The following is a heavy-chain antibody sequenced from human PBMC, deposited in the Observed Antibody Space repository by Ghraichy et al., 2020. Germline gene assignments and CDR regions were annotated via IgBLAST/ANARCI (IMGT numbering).Heavy chain of an antibody. CDR3: AKVVPYDYVWGSYRPPGTLDY. CDR1: GFTFSSYA. J-gene: IGHJ4*02. V-gene: IGHV3-23*01. Sequence: GGSLRLSCAASGFTFSSYAMSWVRQAPGKGLEWVSAISGSGGSTYYADSVKGRFTISRDNSKNTLYLQMNSLRAEDTAVYYCAKVVPYDYVWGSYRPPGTLDYWGQGTLVTVSS. D-gene: IGHD3-16*02. CDR2: ISGSGGST.